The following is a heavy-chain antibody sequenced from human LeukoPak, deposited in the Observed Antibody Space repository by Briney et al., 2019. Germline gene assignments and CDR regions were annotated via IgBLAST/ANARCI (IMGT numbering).Heavy chain of an antibody. CDR3: AKAAYGDYVNWFDP. V-gene: IGHV3-23*01. CDR2: IGGIGAST. Sequence: GGSLRLSCAASGFTFSSHAMNWVRQAPGKGLQWVSSIGGIGASTYYADSVKGRFTISRDNSKNTLYLQMNSLRAEDTALYYCAKAAYGDYVNWFDPWGQGILVIVSS. J-gene: IGHJ5*02. D-gene: IGHD4-17*01. CDR1: GFTFSSHA.